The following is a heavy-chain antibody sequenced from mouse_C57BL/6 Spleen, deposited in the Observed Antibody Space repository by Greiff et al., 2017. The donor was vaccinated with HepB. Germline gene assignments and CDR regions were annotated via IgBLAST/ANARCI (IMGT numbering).Heavy chain of an antibody. J-gene: IGHJ4*01. CDR2: FNPNYGTT. D-gene: IGHD1-1*01. V-gene: IGHV1-39*01. CDR1: GYSFTDYN. Sequence: VQLQQSGPELVKPGASVKISCKASGYSFTDYNMNWVKQSNGKSLEWIGVFNPNYGTTSYNQKFKGKATLTVDQSSSTAYMQLNSLTSEDSAVYYCARRYYGSSLYAMDYWGQGTSVTVSS. CDR3: ARRYYGSSLYAMDY.